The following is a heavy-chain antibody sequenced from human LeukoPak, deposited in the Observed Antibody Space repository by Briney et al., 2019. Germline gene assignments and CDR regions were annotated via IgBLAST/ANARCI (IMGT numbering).Heavy chain of an antibody. V-gene: IGHV5-51*01. J-gene: IGHJ4*02. CDR2: INPGDSDT. CDR1: GYSFTSYW. Sequence: GVPLKISFKGSGYSFTSYWIGWVRPMPGKGLEWMGIINPGDSDTRYSPSFQDHVTISADESISTAYLQWSSLEASDTAIYSSARQGSSWYSIDYWGQGTLVTVSS. D-gene: IGHD6-13*01. CDR3: ARQGSSWYSIDY.